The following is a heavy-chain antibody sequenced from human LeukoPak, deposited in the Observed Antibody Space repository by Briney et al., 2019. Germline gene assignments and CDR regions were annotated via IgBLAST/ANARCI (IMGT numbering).Heavy chain of an antibody. J-gene: IGHJ4*02. D-gene: IGHD6-19*01. CDR1: GYTLTGYY. CDR3: ARALTRYSTAWYGY. CDR2: LNPYSGGT. Sequence: ASVKVSCKASGYTLTGYYMHWVRQAPGQGLEWMGWLNPYSGGTNYAQKFQGRVTLTRDTSITTAYMDLSSLTSDDTALYYCARALTRYSTAWYGYWGQGTLVTVSS. V-gene: IGHV1-2*02.